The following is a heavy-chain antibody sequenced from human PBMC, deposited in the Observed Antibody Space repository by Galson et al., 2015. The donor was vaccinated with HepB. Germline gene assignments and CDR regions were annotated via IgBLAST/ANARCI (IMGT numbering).Heavy chain of an antibody. CDR2: IYPGDSDT. V-gene: IGHV5-51*01. J-gene: IGHJ3*02. D-gene: IGHD5-24*01. CDR1: GYSFTSYW. Sequence: QSGAEVKKPGESLKISCKGSGYSFTSYWIGWVRQMPGKGLEWMGIIYPGDSDTRYSPSFQGQVTISADKSISTAYLQWSSLKASDTAMYYCARPGARWLQYYGAFYIWGQGTMVTVSS. CDR3: ARPGARWLQYYGAFYI.